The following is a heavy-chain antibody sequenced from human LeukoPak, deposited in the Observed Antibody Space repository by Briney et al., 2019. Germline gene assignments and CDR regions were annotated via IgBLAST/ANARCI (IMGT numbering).Heavy chain of an antibody. D-gene: IGHD6-13*01. Sequence: SQTLSLTCIVSGGSITGGDLYRSWIRQPPGKGLEWIGYIYFSGSTYYNPSLKSRATISVDTSKNQFSLKLSSLIAADTAVYYCARARADFHYGMDVWGPGTTVYVS. J-gene: IGHJ6*02. CDR2: IYFSGST. CDR1: GGSITGGDLY. V-gene: IGHV4-30-4*01. CDR3: ARARADFHYGMDV.